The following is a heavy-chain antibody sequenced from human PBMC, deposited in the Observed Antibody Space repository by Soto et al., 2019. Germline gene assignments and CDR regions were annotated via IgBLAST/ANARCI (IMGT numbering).Heavy chain of an antibody. CDR2: IKQDGSET. Sequence: EVQLVESGGGLVQPGGSLRLSCVASGFTLSSFWMTWVHQAPGKGLEWVASIKQDGSETYYVDSVKGRFTISRDNPKNTLYLQMNSLRVGDTGVYYCARPPHGMDVWGQGTTVTVSS. V-gene: IGHV3-7*03. CDR3: ARPPHGMDV. CDR1: GFTLSSFW. J-gene: IGHJ6*02.